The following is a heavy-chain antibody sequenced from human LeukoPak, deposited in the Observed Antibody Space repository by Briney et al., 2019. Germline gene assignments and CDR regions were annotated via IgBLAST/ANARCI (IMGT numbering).Heavy chain of an antibody. V-gene: IGHV4-39*07. CDR1: GGSISSSSYY. CDR2: IYYSGST. Sequence: SETLSLTCTVSGGSISSSSYYWGWIRQPPGKGLEWIGSIYYSGSTYYNPSLKSRVTISVDTSKNQFSLKLSSVTAADTAVYYCAREGFGESPFDYWGQGTLVTVSS. CDR3: AREGFGESPFDY. J-gene: IGHJ4*02. D-gene: IGHD3-10*01.